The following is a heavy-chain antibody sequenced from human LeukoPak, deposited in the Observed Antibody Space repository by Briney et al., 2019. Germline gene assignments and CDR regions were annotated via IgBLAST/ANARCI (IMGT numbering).Heavy chain of an antibody. V-gene: IGHV3-23*01. CDR2: IGGGGGST. CDR3: AKDRGDGSNRDGFFDY. CDR1: GFTFSNYA. D-gene: IGHD5-24*01. Sequence: PGGSLRLSCAASGFTFSNYAMSWVRQAPGKGLEWVSGIGGGGGSTYYADSVKGRFTISRDNSKNTLYLQMNSLGVEDTAAYYCAKDRGDGSNRDGFFDYWGQGTLVTVSS. J-gene: IGHJ4*02.